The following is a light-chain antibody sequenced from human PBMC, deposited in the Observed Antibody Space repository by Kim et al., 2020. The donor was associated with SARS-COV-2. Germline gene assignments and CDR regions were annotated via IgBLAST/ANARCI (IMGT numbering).Light chain of an antibody. Sequence: GQSITLSCTGTSRDVGGYNSVSWYQQHPGKAPKLMIYDSSGRASGVSNRFSGSQSGNTASLTISGLRAEDEADYYCSSHTTSSTYVFGSGTRVTVL. CDR1: SRDVGGYNS. CDR3: SSHTTSSTYV. J-gene: IGLJ1*01. V-gene: IGLV2-14*03. CDR2: DSS.